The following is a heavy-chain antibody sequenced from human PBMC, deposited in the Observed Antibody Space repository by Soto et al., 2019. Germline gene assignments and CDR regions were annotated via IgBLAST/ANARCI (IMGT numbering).Heavy chain of an antibody. V-gene: IGHV3-66*01. CDR2: IYSGGST. CDR3: ARSDYDFWSGYPMDV. Sequence: GGSLRLSCAASGFTVSSNYMSWVRQAPGKGLEWVSVIYSGGSTYYADSVKGRFTISRDNSKNTLYLQMNSLRAEDTAVYYCARSDYDFWSGYPMDVWGKGTTVTVSS. D-gene: IGHD3-3*01. CDR1: GFTVSSNY. J-gene: IGHJ6*04.